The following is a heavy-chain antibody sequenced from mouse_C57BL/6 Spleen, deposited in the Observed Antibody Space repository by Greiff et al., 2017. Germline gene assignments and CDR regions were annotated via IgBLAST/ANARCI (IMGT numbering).Heavy chain of an antibody. V-gene: IGHV5-17*01. Sequence: EVQRVESGGGLVKPGGSLKLSCAASGFTFSDYGMHWVRQAPEKGLEWVAYISSGSSTIYYAATVKGLFTTSSDNAKNTLFLQMTSLRSEDTTMYYCARPALPEDDFDYWGQGTTLTVSS. D-gene: IGHD5-5*01. CDR3: ARPALPEDDFDY. J-gene: IGHJ2*01. CDR2: ISSGSSTI. CDR1: GFTFSDYG.